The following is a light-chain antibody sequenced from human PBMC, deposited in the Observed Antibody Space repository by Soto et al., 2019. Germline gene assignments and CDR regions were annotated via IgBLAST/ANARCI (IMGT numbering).Light chain of an antibody. CDR3: QQYGSSPLT. CDR2: GAS. CDR1: QSVSSNY. J-gene: IGKJ4*01. Sequence: EIVLTQSPGTLSLSPGERATLSCRASQSVSSNYLAWYQQKPGQAPRLLMYGASSRATGIADRFSGIGSGTDFTLTIRRLEPEDSAVYYCQQYGSSPLTLGGGTKVEIK. V-gene: IGKV3-20*01.